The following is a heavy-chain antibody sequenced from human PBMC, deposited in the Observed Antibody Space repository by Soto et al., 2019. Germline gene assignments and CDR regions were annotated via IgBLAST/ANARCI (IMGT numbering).Heavy chain of an antibody. V-gene: IGHV3-30*09. CDR1: GFTFTSFA. Sequence: PVGSLRLSCSASGFTFTSFAIHWVRQAPGKGLEWVAVISENGVNKYSAESVRGRFVISRDNSKNTVELEMNSLRPEDTAIYFCARRLTKTVSALGYWGQGTLVTVSS. CDR2: ISENGVNK. J-gene: IGHJ4*02. CDR3: ARRLTKTVSALGY. D-gene: IGHD2-8*01.